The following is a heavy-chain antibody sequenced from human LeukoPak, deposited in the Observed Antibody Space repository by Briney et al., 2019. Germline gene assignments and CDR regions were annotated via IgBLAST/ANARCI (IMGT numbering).Heavy chain of an antibody. D-gene: IGHD2-15*01. CDR1: GFTFSSYG. Sequence: GGSLRLSCAASGFTFSSYGMHWVRQAPGKGLGWVAFIRYDGSNKYYVDSVKGRFIISRDNSKNTLYLQMNSLRGEDTAVYYCARRYCSGGSCYDFDYWGQGTLVTVSS. J-gene: IGHJ4*02. CDR3: ARRYCSGGSCYDFDY. V-gene: IGHV3-30*02. CDR2: IRYDGSNK.